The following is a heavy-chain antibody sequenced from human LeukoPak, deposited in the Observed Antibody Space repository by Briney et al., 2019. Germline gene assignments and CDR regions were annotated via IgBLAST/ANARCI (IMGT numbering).Heavy chain of an antibody. CDR3: ARGYYYGSGKAGLDV. CDR1: GGSISSGSYY. CDR2: IYTSGST. V-gene: IGHV4-61*02. D-gene: IGHD3-10*01. Sequence: SETLSLTCTVSGGSISSGSYYWSWIRQPAGKGLEWIGRIYTSGSTNYNPSLKSRVTISVDTSKNQLSLKLSSVTAADTAAYYCARGYYYGSGKAGLDVWGQGTTVTVSS. J-gene: IGHJ6*02.